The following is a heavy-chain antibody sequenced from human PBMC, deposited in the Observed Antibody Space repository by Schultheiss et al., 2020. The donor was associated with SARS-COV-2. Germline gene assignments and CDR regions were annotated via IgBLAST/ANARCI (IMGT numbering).Heavy chain of an antibody. J-gene: IGHJ6*02. Sequence: GGSLRLSCAASGFTFSSYAMHWVRQAPGKGLEWVAVISYDGSNKYYADSVKGRFTISRDNSKNTLYLQMNSLRAEDTAVYYCARDQRDCSSTSCYYYYGMDVWGQGTTVTV. D-gene: IGHD2-2*01. CDR3: ARDQRDCSSTSCYYYYGMDV. CDR1: GFTFSSYA. CDR2: ISYDGSNK. V-gene: IGHV3-30*01.